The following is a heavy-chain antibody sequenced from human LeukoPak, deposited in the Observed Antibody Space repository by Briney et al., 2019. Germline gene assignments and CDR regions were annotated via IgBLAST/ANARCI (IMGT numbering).Heavy chain of an antibody. CDR3: AKDTSELLDSDAVDY. D-gene: IGHD1-26*01. V-gene: IGHV3-23*01. J-gene: IGHJ4*02. CDR1: GFTVSSNY. Sequence: GGSLRLSCAASGFTVSSNYMSWVRQAPGKGLEWVSAISGSGGSTYYADSVKGRFTISRDNSKNTLYLQMNSLRAEDTAVYYCAKDTSELLDSDAVDYWGQGTLVTVSS. CDR2: ISGSGGST.